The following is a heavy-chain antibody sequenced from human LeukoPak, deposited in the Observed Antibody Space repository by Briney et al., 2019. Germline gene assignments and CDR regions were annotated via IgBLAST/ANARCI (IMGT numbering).Heavy chain of an antibody. CDR2: ISSSSSYT. V-gene: IGHV3-11*06. J-gene: IGHJ6*04. CDR1: AFTFSDYY. Sequence: GGSLRLSCAASAFTFSDYYMSCIRQAPGKGLEGVSYISSSSSYTNYADSVKGRFTISRDNAKNSLYLQMNSLRAEDTAVYYCASGYYYYGMDVWGKGTTVTVSS. CDR3: ASGYYYYGMDV.